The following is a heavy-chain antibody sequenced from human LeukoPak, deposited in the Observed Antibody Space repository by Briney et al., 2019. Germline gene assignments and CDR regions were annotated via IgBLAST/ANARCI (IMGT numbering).Heavy chain of an antibody. V-gene: IGHV1-18*01. J-gene: IGHJ6*02. CDR1: GYTFTIYG. CDR2: VSACNGNT. Sequence: ASVTVSYTASGYTFTIYGISWVRQAPGPGLEWMGWVSACNGNTNYAQKFQGGVTMTTDTSTSTAYMELRSLRSDDTAVYYCARDLGAARNYYYYYGMDVWGQGTTVTVSS. D-gene: IGHD6-6*01. CDR3: ARDLGAARNYYYYYGMDV.